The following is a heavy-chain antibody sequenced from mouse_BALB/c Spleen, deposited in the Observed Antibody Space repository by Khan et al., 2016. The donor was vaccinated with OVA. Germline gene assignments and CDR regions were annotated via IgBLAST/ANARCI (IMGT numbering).Heavy chain of an antibody. J-gene: IGHJ3*01. CDR3: AMGRTY. Sequence: VQLQQSGPGLVKPSQSLSLTCTVTGYSITSDYAWNWIRQFPGNKLEWMGYITYSGSTSYRPSLKSRISITRDTSKNQFFLQLNSMTTEDTATYYCAMGRTYWGQGTLVTVSA. CDR2: ITYSGST. D-gene: IGHD4-1*01. CDR1: GYSITSDYA. V-gene: IGHV3-2*02.